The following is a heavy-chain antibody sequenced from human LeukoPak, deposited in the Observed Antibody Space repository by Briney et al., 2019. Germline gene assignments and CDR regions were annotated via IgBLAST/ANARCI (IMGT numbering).Heavy chain of an antibody. Sequence: SETLSLTCTVSGGSVSNSLYYWSWIRQPPGKGLEWLGYIYYSGSTSYNPSLKSRVTISIDTSKSQFSLKLNSVTAADTAVYYCARVLRAASWRSYDYWGQGSLVTVSS. CDR1: GGSVSNSLYY. V-gene: IGHV4-61*01. CDR3: ARVLRAASWRSYDY. CDR2: IYYSGST. J-gene: IGHJ4*02. D-gene: IGHD6-25*01.